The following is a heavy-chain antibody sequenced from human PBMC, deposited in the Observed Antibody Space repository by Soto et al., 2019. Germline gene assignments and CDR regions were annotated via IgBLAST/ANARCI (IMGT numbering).Heavy chain of an antibody. CDR1: GGSISTYY. CDR2: IYYSGST. J-gene: IGHJ6*03. Sequence: SETLSLTCTVSGGSISTYYWSWIRQPPGKGLEWIGYIYYSGSTNYNPSLKSRVTISVDTSKNQFSLKLSSVTAADTAVYYCAREPITSPYYMDVWGKGTTVTVSS. V-gene: IGHV4-59*01. D-gene: IGHD2-2*01. CDR3: AREPITSPYYMDV.